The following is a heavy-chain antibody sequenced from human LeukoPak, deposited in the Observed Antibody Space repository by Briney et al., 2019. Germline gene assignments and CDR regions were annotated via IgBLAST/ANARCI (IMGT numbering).Heavy chain of an antibody. CDR1: GGSISSSSYY. J-gene: IGHJ4*02. CDR2: IYYSGST. V-gene: IGHV4-39*01. CDR3: ASWGRRSYYFDY. Sequence: SETLSHTCTVSGGSISSSSYYWGWIHQPPGKGLEWIGSIYYSGSTYYNPSLKSRVTISVDTSKNQFSLKLSSVTAADTAVYYCASWGRRSYYFDYWGQGTLVTVSS. D-gene: IGHD7-27*01.